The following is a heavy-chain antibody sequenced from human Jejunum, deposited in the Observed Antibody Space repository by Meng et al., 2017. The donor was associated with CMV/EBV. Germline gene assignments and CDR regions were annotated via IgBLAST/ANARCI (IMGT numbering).Heavy chain of an antibody. D-gene: IGHD4-23*01. J-gene: IGHJ4*02. CDR3: ARDRTTTGVNYFDY. Sequence: LQLQESGPGLVNPSETLSLTCTVSGGSISSSNYHWGWIRQPPGKGLEWIGSIYYSGITYYNPSLKSRVTISVDTSKNQFSLRLSSVTAADTAVYYCARDRTTTGVNYFDYWGQGTLVTVSS. CDR1: GGSISSSNYH. V-gene: IGHV4-39*07. CDR2: IYYSGIT.